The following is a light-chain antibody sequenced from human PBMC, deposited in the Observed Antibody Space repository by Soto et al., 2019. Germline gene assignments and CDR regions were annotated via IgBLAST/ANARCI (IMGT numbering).Light chain of an antibody. CDR1: QSVSNN. CDR2: DAS. Sequence: ILMTQSPATLSVSPGERATLSCRASQSVSNNLAWYQQKPGQAPRLLIYDASTRATGIPARFTGSGSGTESTLTISGLQSEDFAVYYCQQYNNWPPWTFGQGTKVEIK. J-gene: IGKJ1*01. V-gene: IGKV3-15*01. CDR3: QQYNNWPPWT.